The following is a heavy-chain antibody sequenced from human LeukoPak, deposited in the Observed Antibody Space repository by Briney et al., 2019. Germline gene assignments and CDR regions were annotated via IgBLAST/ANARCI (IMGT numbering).Heavy chain of an antibody. Sequence: GRSLRLSCAGSGFTFSRYAMHWVRQAPGKGLEWVAAISYDGSDNYDSDSVKGRFSISRDNSKNTLYLQMNSLRAEDTAVYYCARGGFHDRGGFFDHWGQGTLVAVSS. V-gene: IGHV3-30*04. CDR1: GFTFSRYA. CDR3: ARGGFHDRGGFFDH. CDR2: ISYDGSDN. J-gene: IGHJ5*02. D-gene: IGHD3-22*01.